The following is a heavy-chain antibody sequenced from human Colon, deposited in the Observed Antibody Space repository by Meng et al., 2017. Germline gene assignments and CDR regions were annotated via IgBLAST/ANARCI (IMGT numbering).Heavy chain of an antibody. V-gene: IGHV5-51*01. D-gene: IGHD2-15*01. Sequence: GGSLRLSCKGSGYSFTSYWIGWVRQMPGKGLEWMGIIYPGDSDTRYSPSFQGQVTISADKSISTAYLQWSSLKASDTAMYYCARRYCSGGSCYLYRFDPWGQGTLVTVSS. CDR3: ARRYCSGGSCYLYRFDP. CDR2: IYPGDSDT. J-gene: IGHJ5*02. CDR1: GYSFTSYW.